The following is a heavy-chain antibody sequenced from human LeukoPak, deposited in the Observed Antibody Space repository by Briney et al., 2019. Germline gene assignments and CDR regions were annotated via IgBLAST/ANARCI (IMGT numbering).Heavy chain of an antibody. D-gene: IGHD3-10*01. CDR1: GGSISNYY. V-gene: IGHV4-34*01. J-gene: IGHJ4*02. Sequence: SETLSLTCTVSGGSISNYYWSWIRQPPGKGLEWIGEINHSGSTNYNPSLKSRVTISVDTSKNQFSLKLSSVTAADAAVYYCARRPVRKLLWFGERGYYFDYWGQGTLVTVSS. CDR2: INHSGST. CDR3: ARRPVRKLLWFGERGYYFDY.